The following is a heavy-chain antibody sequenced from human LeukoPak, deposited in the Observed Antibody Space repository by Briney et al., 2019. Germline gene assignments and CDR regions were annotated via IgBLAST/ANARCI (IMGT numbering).Heavy chain of an antibody. V-gene: IGHV3-33*01. CDR2: IWYDGSNK. CDR1: GFTFRSYG. Sequence: PGGSLRLSCAPSGFTFRSYGMHWVRQAPGQGLEWVSLIWYDGSNKYYADSVKGRFTISRDNSKNTLHLQMNSLRAEDTALYYCARDRAMVGGSSLYYDYWGQGTLVTVSS. D-gene: IGHD3-10*01. J-gene: IGHJ4*02. CDR3: ARDRAMVGGSSLYYDY.